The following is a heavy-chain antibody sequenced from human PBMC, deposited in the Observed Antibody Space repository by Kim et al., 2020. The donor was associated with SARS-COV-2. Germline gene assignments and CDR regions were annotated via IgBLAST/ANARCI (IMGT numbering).Heavy chain of an antibody. CDR3: ATNWDGSVGAELDD. V-gene: IGHV3-30*03. J-gene: IGHJ6*02. CDR2: ISYEGSYK. Sequence: GGSLRLSCAASGFTFSSYCMSWVRQAPGKGLEWVAVISYEGSYKYYGDAVKGRFTISRDNSKNTLYLEMNSLRAEATAVYYCATNWDGSVGAELDDWG. D-gene: IGHD2-8*02. CDR1: GFTFSSYC.